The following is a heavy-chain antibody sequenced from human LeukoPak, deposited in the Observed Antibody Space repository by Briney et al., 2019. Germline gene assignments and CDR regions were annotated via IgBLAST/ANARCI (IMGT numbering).Heavy chain of an antibody. CDR1: GHTFTSYG. V-gene: IGHV1-18*01. D-gene: IGHD2-15*01. J-gene: IGHJ4*02. CDR3: ARGAWAVVVAASFDY. CDR2: ISAYNGNT. Sequence: ASVKVSCKASGHTFTSYGISWVRQAPGQGLEWMGWISAYNGNTNYAQKLQGRVTMTTDTSTSTAYMELRSLRSDDTAVYYCARGAWAVVVAASFDYWGQGTLVTVSS.